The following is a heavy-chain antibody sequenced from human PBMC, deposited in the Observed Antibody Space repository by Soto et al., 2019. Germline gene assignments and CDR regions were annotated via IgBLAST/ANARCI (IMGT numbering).Heavy chain of an antibody. J-gene: IGHJ3*02. D-gene: IGHD3-22*01. CDR1: GGSISSYY. Sequence: SETLSLTCTVSGGSISSYYWSWIRQPPGKGLEWIGYIYYSGSTNYNPSLKSRVTISVDTSKNQFSLKLSSVTAADTAVDYCAREYQWLAAFGIWGQGTMVTVSS. CDR3: AREYQWLAAFGI. V-gene: IGHV4-59*01. CDR2: IYYSGST.